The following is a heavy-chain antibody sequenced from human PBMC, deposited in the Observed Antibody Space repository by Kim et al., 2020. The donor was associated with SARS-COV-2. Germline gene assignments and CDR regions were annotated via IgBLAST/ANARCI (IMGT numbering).Heavy chain of an antibody. V-gene: IGHV1-18*01. D-gene: IGHD6-19*01. J-gene: IGHJ4*02. CDR1: GYSFTSFG. CDR2: ISTYSGDA. CDR3: ARGQWSQSAVDF. Sequence: ASVKVSCKASGYSFTSFGITWVRQAPGQGLEWVGWISTYSGDANYAQKLQGRVTMTRDTSTTTAYVELGSLRPDDTAVYYCARGQWSQSAVDFWGQGNL.